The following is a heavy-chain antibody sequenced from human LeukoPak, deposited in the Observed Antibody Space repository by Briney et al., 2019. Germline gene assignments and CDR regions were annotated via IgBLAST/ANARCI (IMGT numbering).Heavy chain of an antibody. J-gene: IGHJ4*02. D-gene: IGHD3-3*01. CDR1: RGSLSSGSSY. CDR2: IYYSVST. CDR3: ASNSGDFWSGYPLIDY. V-gene: IGHV4-39*07. Sequence: SETLSLTCTLSRGSLSSGSSYWGWIRHSPGRGLGWIGCIYYSVSTYYNPSLKSRVTISVDTSKNQFSPKRSSVTAADTAVYYCASNSGDFWSGYPLIDYWGQGTLVTVSS.